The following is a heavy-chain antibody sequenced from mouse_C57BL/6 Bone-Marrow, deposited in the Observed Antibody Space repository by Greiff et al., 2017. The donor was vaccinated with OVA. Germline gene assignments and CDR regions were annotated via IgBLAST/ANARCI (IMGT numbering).Heavy chain of an antibody. CDR1: GFTFSNYW. Sequence: DVKLVESGGGLVQPGGSMKLSCVASGFTFSNYWMNWVRQSPEKGLEWVAQIRLKSDNYATHYAESVKGRFTISRDDSKSSVYLQMNNLRAEDTRIYYCTGDAMDYWGQGTSVTVSS. V-gene: IGHV6-3*01. CDR3: TGDAMDY. J-gene: IGHJ4*01. CDR2: IRLKSDNYAT.